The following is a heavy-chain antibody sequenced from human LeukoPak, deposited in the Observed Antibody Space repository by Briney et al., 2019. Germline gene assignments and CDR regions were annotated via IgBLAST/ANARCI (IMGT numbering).Heavy chain of an antibody. V-gene: IGHV3-7*01. CDR2: INHNGNVN. CDR1: GFTFSSYW. CDR3: ARGASGSLQLASDY. J-gene: IGHJ4*02. Sequence: GGSLRLSCAASGFTFSSYWMNWARQAPGKGLEWVASINHNGNVNYYVDSVKGRFTISRDNAKNSLYLQMNSLRAEDTAVYYCARGASGSLQLASDYWGQGTLVTVSS. D-gene: IGHD1-26*01.